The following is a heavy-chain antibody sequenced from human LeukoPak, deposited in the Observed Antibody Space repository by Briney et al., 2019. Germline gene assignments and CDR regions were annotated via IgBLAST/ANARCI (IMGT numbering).Heavy chain of an antibody. J-gene: IGHJ4*02. V-gene: IGHV4-4*07. Sequence: PSETLSLTCSVSGGSMDNSYWNWIRQPAGKGLEWIGRIYATGTTDYNPSPRSRVTMSLDTSVNQFSLRLSSVTAADTAVYFCARDKAVDSDISGYYYNRGLDCWGQGTLVTVSS. CDR2: IYATGTT. D-gene: IGHD3-22*01. CDR3: ARDKAVDSDISGYYYNRGLDC. CDR1: GGSMDNSY.